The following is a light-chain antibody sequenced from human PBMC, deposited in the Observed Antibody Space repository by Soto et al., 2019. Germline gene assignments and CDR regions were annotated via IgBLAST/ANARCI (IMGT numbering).Light chain of an antibody. Sequence: QSALTQPASVSGSPGQSITISCTGTSSDVGGYDYVSWYQQQPGKAPKLMIYDVTNRPSGVSNRFSGSKSGNTASLTISGLQAEDEADYFCSSYTTIGTYVLFGGGTKVTVL. CDR2: DVT. V-gene: IGLV2-14*01. CDR1: SSDVGGYDY. J-gene: IGLJ2*01. CDR3: SSYTTIGTYVL.